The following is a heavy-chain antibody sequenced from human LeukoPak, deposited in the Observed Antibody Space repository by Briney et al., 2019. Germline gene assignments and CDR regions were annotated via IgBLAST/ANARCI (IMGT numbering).Heavy chain of an antibody. CDR3: ARARLHHNYGSGTNFDY. V-gene: IGHV6-1*01. CDR1: GERVSSNKAA. CDR2: TYYRSDGNH. D-gene: IGHD3-10*01. Sequence: SQTLSLTCVISGERVSSNKAAWNWIRQSPSRGLEWLGRTYYRSDGNHDYAVSVRSRITINPDTHKNLYSLQRNSVTPEDTAVYCCARARLHHNYGSGTNFDYWGQGTLVTVSS. J-gene: IGHJ4*02.